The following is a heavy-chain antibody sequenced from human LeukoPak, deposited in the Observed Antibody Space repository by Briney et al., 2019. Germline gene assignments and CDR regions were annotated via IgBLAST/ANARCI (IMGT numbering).Heavy chain of an antibody. CDR2: INSDGSST. J-gene: IGHJ4*02. CDR1: GFTFSSYW. V-gene: IGHV3-74*01. D-gene: IGHD2-2*01. CDR3: ATHCSSTSCLDY. Sequence: PVGSLRLSCAPSGFTFSSYWMHWVRQAPGKGLVWVSRINSDGSSTSYADSVKGRFTISRDNAKNTLYLQMNSLRAEDTAVYYCATHCSSTSCLDYWGQGTLVTVSS.